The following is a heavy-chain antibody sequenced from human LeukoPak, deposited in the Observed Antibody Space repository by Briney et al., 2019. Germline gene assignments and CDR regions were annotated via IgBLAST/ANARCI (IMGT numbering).Heavy chain of an antibody. D-gene: IGHD3-16*01. CDR3: ARVQGGLNYYYMDV. CDR1: GGSVSSYY. J-gene: IGHJ6*03. V-gene: IGHV4-59*02. Sequence: SETLSLTCTVSGGSVSSYYWNWIRQPPGKGLEGIGYIYYSGSTNYNPSLKSRVTISVDTSKDHFSLKLSSVTAADTAVYYCARVQGGLNYYYMDVWGKGTTVTVSS. CDR2: IYYSGST.